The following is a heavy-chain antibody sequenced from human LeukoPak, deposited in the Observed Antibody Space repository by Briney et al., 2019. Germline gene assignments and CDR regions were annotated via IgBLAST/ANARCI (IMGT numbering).Heavy chain of an antibody. Sequence: GVSLRLSCAASGFTLSSYWMSWVRQAPGKGLEWVANKKQDGSEKYYVDSVKGRFTISRDNAKNSLYLQMNSLRAEDTAVYYCARDRDSSSSFDYWGQGTLVTVSS. CDR1: GFTLSSYW. V-gene: IGHV3-7*05. D-gene: IGHD6-6*01. J-gene: IGHJ4*02. CDR2: KKQDGSEK. CDR3: ARDRDSSSSFDY.